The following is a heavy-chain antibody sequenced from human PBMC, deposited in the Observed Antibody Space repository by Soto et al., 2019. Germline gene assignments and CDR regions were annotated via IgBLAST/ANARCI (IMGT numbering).Heavy chain of an antibody. CDR3: VSDGYYAGFDI. CDR1: GFTFSSYY. D-gene: IGHD3-3*01. Sequence: EVQLVESGGGLVQPGGSLRLSCVTSGFTFSSYYMSWVRQPPGKGLEWVANIKQDGSETYYVDSVKGRFTISRDNAKNSLSLQMNSVTADDTAVYYCVSDGYYAGFDIWGQGTMVTVSS. CDR2: IKQDGSET. V-gene: IGHV3-7*01. J-gene: IGHJ3*02.